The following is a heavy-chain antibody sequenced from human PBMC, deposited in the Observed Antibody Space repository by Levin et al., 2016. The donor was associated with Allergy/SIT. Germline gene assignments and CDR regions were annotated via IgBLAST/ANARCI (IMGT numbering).Heavy chain of an antibody. J-gene: IGHJ6*02. V-gene: IGHV3-30*03. CDR2: ISYDGSNK. CDR3: VGCSGGSCYELGYYGMDV. Sequence: GESLKISCAASGFTFSSYGMHWVRQAPGKGLEWVAVISYDGSNKYYADSVKGRFTISRDNSKNTLYLQMNSLRAEDTAVYYCVGCSGGSCYELGYYGMDVWGQGTTVTVSS. D-gene: IGHD2-15*01. CDR1: GFTFSSYG.